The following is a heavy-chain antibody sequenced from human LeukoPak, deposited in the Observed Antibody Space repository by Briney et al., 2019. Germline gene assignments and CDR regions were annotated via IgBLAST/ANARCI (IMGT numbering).Heavy chain of an antibody. Sequence: GGSLRLSCAASEFIFSGYWMNWVRQAPGKGLEWVANIKQDGSEKQYVDSVRGRFTISRDNAKSPLYLRINSLRVEDTAVYYCARDGFVGAADYWGQGTLVTVSS. J-gene: IGHJ4*02. CDR1: EFIFSGYW. D-gene: IGHD6-13*01. CDR3: ARDGFVGAADY. V-gene: IGHV3-7*01. CDR2: IKQDGSEK.